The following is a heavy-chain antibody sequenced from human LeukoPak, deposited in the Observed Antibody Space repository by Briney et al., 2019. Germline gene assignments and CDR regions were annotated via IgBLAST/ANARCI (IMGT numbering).Heavy chain of an antibody. Sequence: PGGSLRLSCAVSGFTFNSHAMTWVRQAPGKGLEWVSGVSGSGGSTDYADSVKGRFTISRDNSKNTLYLQLNSLRVEDTAVYYCAKTSGSDYWGWYYDYWGQGTLVTVSS. V-gene: IGHV3-23*01. CDR3: AKTSGSDYWGWYYDY. J-gene: IGHJ4*02. CDR2: VSGSGGST. D-gene: IGHD3-22*01. CDR1: GFTFNSHA.